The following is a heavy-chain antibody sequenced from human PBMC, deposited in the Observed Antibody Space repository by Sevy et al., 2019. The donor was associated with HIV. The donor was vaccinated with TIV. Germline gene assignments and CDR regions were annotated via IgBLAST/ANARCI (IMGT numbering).Heavy chain of an antibody. CDR3: AGYYYDSSGYYWDAFHI. CDR1: GFTFSSYT. D-gene: IGHD3-22*01. CDR2: ISSSSSYI. J-gene: IGHJ3*02. V-gene: IGHV3-21*01. Sequence: GGSLRLSCAASGFTFSSYTMNWVRQAPGKGLEWVSSISSSSSYIYYADSVKGRFTISRDNAKNSLYLQMNSVRAEDTAVYYCAGYYYDSSGYYWDAFHIWGQGTMVTVSS.